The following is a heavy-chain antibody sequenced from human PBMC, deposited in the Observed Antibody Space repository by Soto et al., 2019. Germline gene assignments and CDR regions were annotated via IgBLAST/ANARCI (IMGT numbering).Heavy chain of an antibody. J-gene: IGHJ4*02. D-gene: IGHD5-18*01. CDR2: IYYSGST. Sequence: SETLSLTCTVSGGSISSYYWSWIRQPPGKGLEWIGYIYYSGSTNYNPSLKSRVTISVDTSKNQFSLKLSSVTAADTAVYYCAREDSYGDYDYWGKGTLVTVSS. CDR3: AREDSYGDYDY. CDR1: GGSISSYY. V-gene: IGHV4-59*01.